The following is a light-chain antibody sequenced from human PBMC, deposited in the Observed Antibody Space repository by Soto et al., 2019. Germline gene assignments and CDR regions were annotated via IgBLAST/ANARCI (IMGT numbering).Light chain of an antibody. CDR2: DAS. Sequence: ETVLTQSPATLSLSPGDRATLSCRASQTASTYLAWYQQKPGQAPRLLIYDASNRATGIPARFSGSGSGTDFTLTISSLEPEDFAVYYCHQRSSWPRTFGQGTKV. CDR3: HQRSSWPRT. CDR1: QTASTY. V-gene: IGKV3-11*01. J-gene: IGKJ1*01.